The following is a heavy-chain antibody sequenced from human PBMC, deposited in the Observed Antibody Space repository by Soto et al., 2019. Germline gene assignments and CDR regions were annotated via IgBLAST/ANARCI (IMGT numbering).Heavy chain of an antibody. V-gene: IGHV3-23*01. J-gene: IGHJ4*02. CDR3: ARRSSGWDFDY. CDR1: GFSFSSYA. CDR2: ISGSGDST. Sequence: EVQLLESGGGLVQPGGSLRLSCAASGFSFSSYAMNWVRQAPGKGLEWVSVISGSGDSTYYADSVKGRFTISRDNAKNTLYLQTISLRAEDTVVYYCARRSSGWDFDYWGQGTLVIVSS. D-gene: IGHD6-19*01.